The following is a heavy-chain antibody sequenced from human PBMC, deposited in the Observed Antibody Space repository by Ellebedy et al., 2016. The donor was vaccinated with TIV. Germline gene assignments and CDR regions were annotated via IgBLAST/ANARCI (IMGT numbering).Heavy chain of an antibody. CDR2: IYYSGST. J-gene: IGHJ4*02. Sequence: MPSETLSLTCTVSGGSISSSSYYWGWIRQPPGKGLEWIGSIYYSGSTYYNPSLKSRVTISVDTSKNQFSLKLSSVTAADTAVYYCARLVVAATLGRLFDYWGQGTLVTVSS. D-gene: IGHD2-15*01. V-gene: IGHV4-39*01. CDR1: GGSISSSSYY. CDR3: ARLVVAATLGRLFDY.